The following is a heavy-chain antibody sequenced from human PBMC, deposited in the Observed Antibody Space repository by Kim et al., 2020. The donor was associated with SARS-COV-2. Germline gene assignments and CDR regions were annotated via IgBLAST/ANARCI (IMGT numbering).Heavy chain of an antibody. CDR1: GGSISSGDYQ. CDR2: IFYSGST. D-gene: IGHD2-2*01. V-gene: IGHV4-30-4*01. CDR3: ARVGVVPAAIAVDY. J-gene: IGHJ4*02. Sequence: SETLSLTCTVSGGSISSGDYQWSRIRQSPGKGLEWIGFIFYSGSTDYNPSLRRRVTISIDTSKNQFSLKLSSVTAADTAVYFCARVGVVPAAIAVDYWGQGTLVTVSS.